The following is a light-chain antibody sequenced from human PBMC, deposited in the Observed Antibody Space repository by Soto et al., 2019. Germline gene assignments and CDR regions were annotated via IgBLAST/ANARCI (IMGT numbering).Light chain of an antibody. CDR3: QAGGNGGV. V-gene: IGLV4-69*01. CDR2: VTSDRSH. CDR1: SGHSDYA. J-gene: IGLJ3*02. Sequence: QLVLTQSPSASASPGASVKLTCTLSSGHSDYAIAWQQQQPEKAPRYLMKVTSDRSHTKGDGIPARFSCSTSGADRYRTISTHRADDESDSYCQAGGNGGVFGGGTKLTVL.